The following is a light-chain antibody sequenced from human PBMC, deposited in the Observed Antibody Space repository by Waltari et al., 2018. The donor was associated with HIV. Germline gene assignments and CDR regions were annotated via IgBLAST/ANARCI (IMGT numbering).Light chain of an antibody. J-gene: IGKJ2*01. CDR3: QESNSCAFH. CDR2: AAS. CDR1: EGLSSY. V-gene: IGKV1-9*01. Sequence: DIQLTQTPSFLSASVGDRVTITCRASEGLSSYLAGYQQKPGKAPERLSYAASTLQSGVASMFCGSGYGTEFTLTNSILQAEDVATYYCQESNSCAFHVGQWTKLEI.